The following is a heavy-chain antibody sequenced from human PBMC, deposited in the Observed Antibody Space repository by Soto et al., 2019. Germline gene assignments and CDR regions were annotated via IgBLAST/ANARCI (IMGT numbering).Heavy chain of an antibody. V-gene: IGHV4-30-4*08. D-gene: IGHD5-18*01. CDR3: ARGRGYSYGLDP. J-gene: IGHJ5*02. CDR2: ISYSGTT. CDR1: GGSLSSYF. Sequence: ASETLSLTCTVSGGSLSSYFWSWIRQPPGEGLEWIGFISYSGTTSYSPSLKSRVAISLDTSKNQFSLSLNFVTAADTAVYYCARGRGYSYGLDPWGQGSLVTVSS.